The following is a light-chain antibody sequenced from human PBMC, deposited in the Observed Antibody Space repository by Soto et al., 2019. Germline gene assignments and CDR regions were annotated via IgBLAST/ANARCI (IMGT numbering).Light chain of an antibody. CDR3: QQSYLTPLT. CDR1: QSINKF. CDR2: AAA. V-gene: IGKV1-39*01. J-gene: IGKJ4*01. Sequence: DIQMTQSPSSLSASVGDRVTITCRASQSINKFLNWYQQKPGQAPKLLIYAAASLQSGVPSRFSGSGSGQDFTLTISSLQPEDFATYYCQQSYLTPLTGGGGTKVDVK.